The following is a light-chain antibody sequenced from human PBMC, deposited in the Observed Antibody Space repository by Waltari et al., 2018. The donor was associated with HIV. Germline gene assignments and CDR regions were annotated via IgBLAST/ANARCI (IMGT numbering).Light chain of an antibody. V-gene: IGKV3-20*01. J-gene: IGKJ4*01. CDR2: DAS. CDR3: QQYYRSPLT. CDR1: QSVSRNS. Sequence: EIVLSQSPGALSLSPGEGATLSCRASQSVSRNSLAWYQYKPGQAPRLLIYDASMRATGIPDRFSGGGSGTDFTLTISRLEPEDFAVYYCQQYYRSPLTFGGGTKVEIK.